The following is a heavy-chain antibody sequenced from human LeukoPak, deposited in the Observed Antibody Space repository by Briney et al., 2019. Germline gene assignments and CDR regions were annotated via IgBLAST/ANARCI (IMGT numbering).Heavy chain of an antibody. Sequence: GWSLRLSCAASGFTFDDYAMHWVRQAPGKGLEWVSGISWNSGSIGYADSVKGRFTISRDNAKNSLYLQMNSLRAEDTALYYCAKDDDYVWGSYFDYWGQGTLVTVSS. J-gene: IGHJ4*02. CDR2: ISWNSGSI. CDR3: AKDDDYVWGSYFDY. CDR1: GFTFDDYA. V-gene: IGHV3-9*01. D-gene: IGHD3-16*01.